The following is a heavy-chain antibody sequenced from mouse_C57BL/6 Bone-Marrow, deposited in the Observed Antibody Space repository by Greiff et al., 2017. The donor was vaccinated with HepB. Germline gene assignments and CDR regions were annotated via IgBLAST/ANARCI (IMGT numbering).Heavy chain of an antibody. CDR3: ARGYGSSSRSSFYWYFDV. D-gene: IGHD1-1*01. Sequence: VQLQQPGAELVMPGASVKLSCKASGYTFTSYWMHWVKQRPGQGLEWIGEIDPSDSYTNYNQKFKGKSTLTVDKSSSTAYMQLSSLTSEDSAVYYCARGYGSSSRSSFYWYFDVWGTGTTVTVSS. V-gene: IGHV1-69*01. CDR1: GYTFTSYW. CDR2: IDPSDSYT. J-gene: IGHJ1*03.